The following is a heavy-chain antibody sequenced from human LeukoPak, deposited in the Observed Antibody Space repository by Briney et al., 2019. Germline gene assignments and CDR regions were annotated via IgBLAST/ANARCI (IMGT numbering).Heavy chain of an antibody. D-gene: IGHD3-22*01. V-gene: IGHV4-38-2*02. CDR1: GYSISSGYY. CDR3: ARETRNYYDSSGYYCIDY. CDR2: LYYRGST. Sequence: SSETLSLTCTVSGYSISSGYYWAWIRQPPGKGLEWIGNLYYRGSTSYKPSLESRVTILVDTSKNQFSLKLSSVTAADTAVYYCARETRNYYDSSGYYCIDYWGQGTLVTVSS. J-gene: IGHJ4*02.